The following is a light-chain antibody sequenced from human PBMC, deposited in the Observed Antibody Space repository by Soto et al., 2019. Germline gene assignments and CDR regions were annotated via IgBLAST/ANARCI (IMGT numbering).Light chain of an antibody. J-gene: IGKJ2*01. CDR1: QSVTSSY. CDR3: QKYGSSPYT. V-gene: IGKV3-20*01. CDR2: GAS. Sequence: EIVMTQSPGTLSLSPGERATLSCRASQSVTSSYLAWYQQKPGQAPRLLIYGASSRATGIPDRFGGSGSGTAFTLTISRLEPEDFAVYYCQKYGSSPYTFGQGTKLEIK.